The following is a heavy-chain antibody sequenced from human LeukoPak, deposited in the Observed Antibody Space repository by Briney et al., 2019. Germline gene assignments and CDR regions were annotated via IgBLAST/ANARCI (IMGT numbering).Heavy chain of an antibody. CDR3: ARLTPVDAFDI. CDR2: IYPGDSDT. Sequence: GESLNISCKGSGYIFTSYWIIWVRQLPVKGLEWMGIIYPGDSDTRYSPSFQGQVTISADKSISTAYLQWSSLKASDTAMYYCARLTPVDAFDIWGQGTMVTVSS. V-gene: IGHV5-51*01. J-gene: IGHJ3*02. CDR1: GYIFTSYW.